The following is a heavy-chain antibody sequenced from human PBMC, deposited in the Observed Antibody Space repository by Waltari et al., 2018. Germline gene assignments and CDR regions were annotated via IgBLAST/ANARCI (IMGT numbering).Heavy chain of an antibody. J-gene: IGHJ4*02. CDR2: IKQDGSEK. CDR3: ARDRVAEIDY. Sequence: EVRLVESGGGLVQPGGSLRLSCAASGFTFSSYWMSWVRQAPGKGLDGWANIKQDGSEKYYVDAGKGRFTISRDNAKNSLYLQMNSLRAEDTAVYYCARDRVAEIDYWGQGTLVTVSS. CDR1: GFTFSSYW. D-gene: IGHD6-19*01. V-gene: IGHV3-7*01.